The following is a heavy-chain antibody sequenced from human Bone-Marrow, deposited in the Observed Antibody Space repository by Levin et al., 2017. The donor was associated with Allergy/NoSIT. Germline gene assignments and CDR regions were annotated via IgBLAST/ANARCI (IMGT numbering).Heavy chain of an antibody. J-gene: IGHJ4*02. CDR1: GGSISSDGYY. CDR2: IYYSGSP. Sequence: PSETLSLTCNVSGGSISSDGYYWGWIRQPPGKGLEWIGNIYYSGSPYYNPSLKSRVTISVDTSKSQFSLTLRSVTAADTAVYYCARDRPNDSSGYSFFDYWGQGTLVTVSS. V-gene: IGHV4-39*07. CDR3: ARDRPNDSSGYSFFDY. D-gene: IGHD3-22*01.